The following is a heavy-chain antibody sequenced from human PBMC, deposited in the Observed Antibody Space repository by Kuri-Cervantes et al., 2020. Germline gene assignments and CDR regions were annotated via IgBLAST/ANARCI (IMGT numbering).Heavy chain of an antibody. CDR2: IYYSGST. V-gene: IGHV4-39*02. Sequence: SETLSLTCTVSGGSISSSSYYWGWIRQPPGKGLEWIGSIYYSGSTYYNPSLKSRVTISVDTSKNQFSLKLGSVTAADTAVYYCARDHSSGWYLYYYYGMDVWGQGTTVTVSS. J-gene: IGHJ6*02. CDR1: GGSISSSSYY. CDR3: ARDHSSGWYLYYYYGMDV. D-gene: IGHD6-19*01.